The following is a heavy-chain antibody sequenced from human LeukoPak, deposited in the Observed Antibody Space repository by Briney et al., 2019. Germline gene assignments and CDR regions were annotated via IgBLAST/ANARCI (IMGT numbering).Heavy chain of an antibody. Sequence: PGGSLRLSCAASGIVFNTYAMSWVRQAPGKGLEWVSAITDSGGHTYHADSVKGRFTISRDNSQSTLYLQMNSLRAEDTAVYYCAKGSRDSRPYYFDFWGQGTLVTVSS. J-gene: IGHJ4*02. CDR3: AKGSRDSRPYYFDF. CDR1: GIVFNTYA. CDR2: ITDSGGHT. D-gene: IGHD3-10*01. V-gene: IGHV3-23*01.